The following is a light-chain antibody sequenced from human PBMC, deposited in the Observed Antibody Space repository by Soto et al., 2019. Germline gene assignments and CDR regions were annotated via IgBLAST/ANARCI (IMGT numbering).Light chain of an antibody. V-gene: IGKV3-15*01. CDR3: QQYENWPWT. CDR1: ESVSTN. J-gene: IGKJ1*01. Sequence: ERVVTQSPATLSVSPGEGATLSCRASESVSTNLAWYQQKPGQAPRLLIYAASTRATGVPARFSGSGSETEFTLTISSLQSEDVAAYYCQQYENWPWTFGPGTKVDI. CDR2: AAS.